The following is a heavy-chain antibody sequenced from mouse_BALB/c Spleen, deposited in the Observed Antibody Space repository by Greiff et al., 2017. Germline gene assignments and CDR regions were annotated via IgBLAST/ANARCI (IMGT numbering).Heavy chain of an antibody. J-gene: IGHJ3*01. CDR3: ARHDYDGAWFAY. CDR2: ISSGGSYT. Sequence: DVKLVEPGGDLVKPGGSLKLSCAASGFTFSSYGMSWVRQTPDKRLEWVATISSGGSYTYYPDSVKGRFTISRDNAKNTLYLQMSSLKSEDTAMYYCARHDYDGAWFAYWGQGTLVTVSA. CDR1: GFTFSSYG. D-gene: IGHD2-4*01. V-gene: IGHV5-6*02.